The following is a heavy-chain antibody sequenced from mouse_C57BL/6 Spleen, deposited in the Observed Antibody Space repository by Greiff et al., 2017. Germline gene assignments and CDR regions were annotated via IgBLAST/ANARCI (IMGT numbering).Heavy chain of an antibody. J-gene: IGHJ2*01. CDR1: GFTFSSYG. D-gene: IGHD2-1*01. V-gene: IGHV5-6*01. CDR3: ARQGNSYYFDY. CDR2: ISSGGSYT. Sequence: DVHLVESGGDLVKPGGSLKLSCAASGFTFSSYGMSWVRQTPDKRLEWVATISSGGSYTYYPDSVKGRFTISRDNAKNTLYLQMSSLKSEDTAMYYCARQGNSYYFDYWGQGTTLTVSS.